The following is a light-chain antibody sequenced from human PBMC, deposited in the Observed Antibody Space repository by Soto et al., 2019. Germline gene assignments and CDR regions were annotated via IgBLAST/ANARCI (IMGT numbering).Light chain of an antibody. CDR1: SSNIGRNT. CDR2: SNN. J-gene: IGLJ1*01. V-gene: IGLV1-44*01. CDR3: AAWDDSLPDYV. Sequence: QSVLTQAPSASETPGQRVTISCSGGSSNIGRNTVNWYQQLPGTAPKLLIYSNNRRPSGVPDRFSGSKSGTSASLAISGLQSEDEADYYCAAWDDSLPDYVFGTGTKLTVL.